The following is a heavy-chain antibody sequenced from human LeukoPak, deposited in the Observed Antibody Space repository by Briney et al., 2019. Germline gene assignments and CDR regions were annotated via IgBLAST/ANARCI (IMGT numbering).Heavy chain of an antibody. Sequence: PGGSLRLSCAASGFTFSSYAMSWVRQAPGKGLEWVSAISGSGGSTYYADSVKGRFTISRDNSKNTLYLQMNSLRAEDTAVYHCAKDPAPYYYGSGSYPSDYWGQGTLVTVSS. CDR1: GFTFSSYA. D-gene: IGHD3-10*01. CDR2: ISGSGGST. J-gene: IGHJ4*02. V-gene: IGHV3-23*01. CDR3: AKDPAPYYYGSGSYPSDY.